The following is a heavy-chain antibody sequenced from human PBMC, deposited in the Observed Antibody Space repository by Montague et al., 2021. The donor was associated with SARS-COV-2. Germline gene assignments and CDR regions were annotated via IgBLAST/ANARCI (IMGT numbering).Heavy chain of an antibody. V-gene: IGHV4-34*01. D-gene: IGHD3-9*01. CDR3: ARAPDYDILAGDVTEGFDF. CDR2: INHSGST. Sequence: SETLSLTCAVYDGSFSGYYWSWIRQPPGKGLEWIGEINHSGSTNYNPSLKSRVTISVDTSKNQFSLKVSSVTAADTAVYYCARAPDYDILAGDVTEGFDFWGQGTLVTVSS. J-gene: IGHJ4*02. CDR1: DGSFSGYY.